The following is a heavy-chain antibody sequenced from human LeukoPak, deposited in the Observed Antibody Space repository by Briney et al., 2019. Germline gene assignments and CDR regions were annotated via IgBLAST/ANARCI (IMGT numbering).Heavy chain of an antibody. D-gene: IGHD2/OR15-2a*01. CDR2: ISGSGGST. V-gene: IGHV3-23*01. Sequence: GGSLRLSCAASGFTFSSYAMSWVRQAPGKGLEWVSAISGSGGSTYYADSVRGRFTISRDNSKSILSLQMNSLRAEDTAIYYCATYRQVLLPFESWGQGTLVTVSS. J-gene: IGHJ4*02. CDR3: ATYRQVLLPFES. CDR1: GFTFSSYA.